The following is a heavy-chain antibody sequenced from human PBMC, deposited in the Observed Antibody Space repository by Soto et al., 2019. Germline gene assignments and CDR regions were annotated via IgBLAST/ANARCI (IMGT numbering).Heavy chain of an antibody. CDR3: GREVLASAVRDPGF. CDR2: ISSSGSYT. Sequence: GGSLRLSCAASVFTFIDYYMNLVRQAPGKGLECVSFISSSGSYTKYADSVKGRFTISRDNANNSLVLQMNSLRAEDTAVYYCGREVLASAVRDPGFWGKGTRVTVSS. V-gene: IGHV3-11*06. J-gene: IGHJ4*02. D-gene: IGHD3-10*02. CDR1: VFTFIDYY.